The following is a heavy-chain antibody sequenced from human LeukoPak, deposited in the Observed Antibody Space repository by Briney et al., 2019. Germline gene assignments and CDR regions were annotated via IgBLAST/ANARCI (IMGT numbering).Heavy chain of an antibody. CDR2: IYSGGAT. V-gene: IGHV3-66*02. D-gene: IGHD2/OR15-2a*01. CDR3: ARGVPSPFPDPFDH. Sequence: PGGSLRLSCAVSGFTVSNNYLSWVRQAPGKGPESVSVIYSGGATHYADSAKGRFTISRDNSENTLYLQMNSLRSEDTAVYYCARGVPSPFPDPFDHWGQGILVTVSS. CDR1: GFTVSNNY. J-gene: IGHJ4*02.